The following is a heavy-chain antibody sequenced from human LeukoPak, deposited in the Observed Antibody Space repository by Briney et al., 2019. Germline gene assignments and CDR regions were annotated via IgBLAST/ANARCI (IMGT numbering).Heavy chain of an antibody. V-gene: IGHV4-39*01. CDR3: ARLPVGYSYGRGSYYFDY. J-gene: IGHJ4*02. CDR1: GGSISSYY. D-gene: IGHD5-18*01. CDR2: IYYSGST. Sequence: PSETLSLTCTVSGGSISSYYWGWIRQPPGKGLEWIGSIYYSGSTYYNPSLKSRVTISVDTSKNQFSLKLSSVTAADTAVYYCARLPVGYSYGRGSYYFDYWGQGTLVTVSS.